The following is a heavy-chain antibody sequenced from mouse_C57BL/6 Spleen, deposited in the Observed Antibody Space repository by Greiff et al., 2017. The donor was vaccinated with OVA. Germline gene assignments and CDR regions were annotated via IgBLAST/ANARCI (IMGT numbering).Heavy chain of an antibody. Sequence: EVQLQQSGGGLVKPGGSLKLSCAASGFTFSSYAMSWVRQTPEKRLEWVATISDGGSYTYYPDNVKGRFTISRDNAKNNLYLQMSHLKSEDTAMYYCARDWDVRMDYWGQGTSVTVSS. D-gene: IGHD4-1*01. J-gene: IGHJ4*01. V-gene: IGHV5-4*01. CDR1: GFTFSSYA. CDR2: ISDGGSYT. CDR3: ARDWDVRMDY.